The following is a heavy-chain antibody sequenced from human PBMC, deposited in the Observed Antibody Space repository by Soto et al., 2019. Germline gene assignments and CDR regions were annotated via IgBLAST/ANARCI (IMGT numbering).Heavy chain of an antibody. J-gene: IGHJ3*02. CDR3: ASQGLDYCSSTSCYTGAFDI. Sequence: SETLSLTCAVYGGSFSGYYWSWIRQPPGKGLEWIGEINHSGSTNYNPSPKSRVTISVDTSKNQFSLKLSSVTAADTAVYYCASQGLDYCSSTSCYTGAFDIWGQGTMVTVSS. CDR1: GGSFSGYY. V-gene: IGHV4-34*01. D-gene: IGHD2-2*02. CDR2: INHSGST.